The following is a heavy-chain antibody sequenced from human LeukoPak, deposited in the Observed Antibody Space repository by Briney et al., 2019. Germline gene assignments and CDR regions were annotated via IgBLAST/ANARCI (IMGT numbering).Heavy chain of an antibody. Sequence: ASVKVSCKASGYTFTGYYMHWVRQAPGQGLEWMGWINPNSGGTNYAQKFQGRVAMTRDTSISTAYMELSRLRSDDTAVYYCAREIHGDYVLDYWGQGTLVTVSS. V-gene: IGHV1-2*02. CDR2: INPNSGGT. D-gene: IGHD4-17*01. J-gene: IGHJ4*02. CDR1: GYTFTGYY. CDR3: AREIHGDYVLDY.